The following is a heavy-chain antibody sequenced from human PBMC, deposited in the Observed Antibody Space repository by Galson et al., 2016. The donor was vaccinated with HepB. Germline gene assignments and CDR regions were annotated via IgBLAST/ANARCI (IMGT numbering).Heavy chain of an antibody. J-gene: IGHJ4*02. CDR2: IWSDGNNK. CDR1: GFTFSTYG. Sequence: SLRLSCAASGFTFSTYGMHWVRQAPGKGLEWVAAIWSDGNNKYYADSVKGRFTVSRDNSKNTLYLQMNSLRAGDPAVYYCARDYAVGWGQGTLVTVSS. V-gene: IGHV3-33*01. CDR3: ARDYAVG. D-gene: IGHD3-16*01.